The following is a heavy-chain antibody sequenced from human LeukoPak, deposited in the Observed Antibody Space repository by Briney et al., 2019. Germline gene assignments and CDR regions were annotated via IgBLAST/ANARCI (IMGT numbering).Heavy chain of an antibody. CDR2: IYYSGST. D-gene: IGHD1-14*01. CDR1: GGSISSYY. J-gene: IGHJ3*02. V-gene: IGHV4-59*12. CDR3: ARATGGRAFDI. Sequence: SETLSLTCTVSGGSISSYYWSWIRQPPGKGLEWIGYIYYSGSTYYNPSLKSRVTISVDTSKNQFSLKLSSVTAADTAVYYCARATGGRAFDIWGQGTMVTVSS.